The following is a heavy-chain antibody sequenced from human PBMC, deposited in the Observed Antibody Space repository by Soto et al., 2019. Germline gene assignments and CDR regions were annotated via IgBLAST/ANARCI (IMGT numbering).Heavy chain of an antibody. V-gene: IGHV1-45*02. CDR1: GNTFTYRY. CDR3: AGGGAGSGPFTWELPDH. CDR2: ITPFSGDA. D-gene: IGHD1-26*01. J-gene: IGHJ4*02. Sequence: QMQLVQSGAEVKKTGSSVTVSCKALGNTFTYRYLHWVRQAPGQALEWMGWITPFSGDAHYAQKFQERVNITRDRSINTAYMQMSSLRSEDTAMYFCAGGGAGSGPFTWELPDHWGQGTLVTVSS.